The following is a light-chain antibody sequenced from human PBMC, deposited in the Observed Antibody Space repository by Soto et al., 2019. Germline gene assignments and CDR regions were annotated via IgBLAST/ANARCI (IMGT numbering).Light chain of an antibody. CDR2: YDS. CDR3: QVWDSSSDHYV. J-gene: IGLJ1*01. CDR1: NIGSNS. V-gene: IGLV3-21*04. Sequence: SYELTQPPSVSVAPGKTARITCGGNNIGSNSVHWYQQKPGQAPVLVIYYDSDRPSGIPERFSGSNSGNTATLTISRGEAGDEADYYCQVWDSSSDHYVFGTGTKLTVL.